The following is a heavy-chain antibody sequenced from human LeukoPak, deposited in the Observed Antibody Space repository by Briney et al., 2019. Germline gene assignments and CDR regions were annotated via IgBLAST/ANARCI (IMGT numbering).Heavy chain of an antibody. CDR3: ASLIRVREQDKYYYYYYMDV. J-gene: IGHJ6*03. D-gene: IGHD3-10*01. V-gene: IGHV4-59*11. CDR1: GGSISSHY. Sequence: SETLSLTCTVSGGSISSHYWSWIRQPPGKGLEWIGYIYYSGSNNYNPSLKSRVTISVDTSKNQFSLKLSSVTAADTAVYYCASLIRVREQDKYYYYYYMDVWGKGTTVTVSS. CDR2: IYYSGSN.